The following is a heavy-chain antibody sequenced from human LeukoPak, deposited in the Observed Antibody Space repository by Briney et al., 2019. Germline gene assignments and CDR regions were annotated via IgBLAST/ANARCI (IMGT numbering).Heavy chain of an antibody. V-gene: IGHV3-49*04. Sequence: GGSLRLSCTASGFTFGDYAMSWVRQAPGKGLEWVGFIRSKAYGGTTEYAASVKGRFTISRDDSKSIAYLQMNSLKTEDTAVYYCTRQAYSSSWWSDYYYMDVWGKGTTVTISS. J-gene: IGHJ6*03. CDR2: IRSKAYGGTT. CDR3: TRQAYSSSWWSDYYYMDV. D-gene: IGHD6-13*01. CDR1: GFTFGDYA.